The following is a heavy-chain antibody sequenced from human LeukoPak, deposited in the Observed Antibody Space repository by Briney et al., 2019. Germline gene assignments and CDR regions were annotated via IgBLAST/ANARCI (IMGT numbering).Heavy chain of an antibody. V-gene: IGHV4-38-2*02. CDR2: IHHSGTT. CDR1: DYSISSGSY. J-gene: IGHJ4*02. CDR3: ARAFGVVVYFDY. D-gene: IGHD3-3*01. Sequence: PSETLSLTCTVPDYSISSGSYWGCLRQPPGKGLEWIASIHHSGTTYDNPSLKSRVTISVDTSKNQFSLKLSSVTAADTAVYYCARAFGVVVYFDYWGQGTLVTVSS.